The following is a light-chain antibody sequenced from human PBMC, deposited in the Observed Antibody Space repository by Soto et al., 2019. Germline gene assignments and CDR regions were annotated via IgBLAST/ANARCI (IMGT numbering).Light chain of an antibody. CDR2: DAS. V-gene: IGKV1-5*01. CDR3: QQYNSYWT. Sequence: IQVTQSPSSLSASVGDRVTITCRASQSISSWLAWYQQKPGKAPKLLIYDASSLESAVPSRFSGSGSGTDLTLTISSLQPDDFATYYCQQYNSYWTFGQGTKVDIK. CDR1: QSISSW. J-gene: IGKJ1*01.